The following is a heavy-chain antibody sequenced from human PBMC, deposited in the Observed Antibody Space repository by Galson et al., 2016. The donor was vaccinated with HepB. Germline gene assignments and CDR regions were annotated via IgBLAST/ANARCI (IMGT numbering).Heavy chain of an antibody. CDR1: GFTFSSYS. D-gene: IGHD3-9*01. CDR2: ISSCSSYI. Sequence: SLRLSCAASGFTFSSYSMNWIRQAPGKGLEWVSFISSCSSYIFYADSAKGRFTISRDNSKNTLYLQMNSLRAEDTAVYDWAKNDILTGYSAVDYWGQGTLVTVSS. V-gene: IGHV3-21*01. J-gene: IGHJ4*02. CDR3: AKNDILTGYSAVDY.